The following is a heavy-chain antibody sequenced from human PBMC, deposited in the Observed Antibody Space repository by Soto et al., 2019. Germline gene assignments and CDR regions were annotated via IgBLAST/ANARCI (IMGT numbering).Heavy chain of an antibody. D-gene: IGHD2-8*01. Sequence: QVQLMQSGAEVKKPGASVKVACKASGYTFTSYGMHWVRQAPGQRLEWMEWINAGNGNTKYSQKFQGRVTITRDTSASTAYMELSSLRSEDTAVYYCARGLNVYYFDYWGQGTLVTVSS. CDR1: GYTFTSYG. CDR2: INAGNGNT. J-gene: IGHJ4*02. V-gene: IGHV1-3*01. CDR3: ARGLNVYYFDY.